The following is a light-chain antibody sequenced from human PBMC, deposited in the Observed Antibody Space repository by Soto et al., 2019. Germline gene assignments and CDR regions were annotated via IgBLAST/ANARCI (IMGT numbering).Light chain of an antibody. CDR3: ATFDSSLSAVI. CDR1: SSNIGNNY. CDR2: DDN. Sequence: QSVLTQPPSVSAAPGQKVTISCAGSSSNIGNNYVSWYQQLPGTAPKLLIYDDNNRPSGIPDRFSGSKSGTSATLGITGLQTGDDADYYCATFDSSLSAVIFGGGTKLTVL. J-gene: IGLJ2*01. V-gene: IGLV1-51*01.